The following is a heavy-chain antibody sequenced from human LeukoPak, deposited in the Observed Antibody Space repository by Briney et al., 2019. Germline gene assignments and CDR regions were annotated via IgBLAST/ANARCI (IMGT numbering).Heavy chain of an antibody. CDR2: ISSSGSTI. Sequence: PGGSLRLSCAASGFTFSDYYMSWIRRAPGKGLEWVSYISSSGSTIYYADSVKGRFTISRDNAKNSLYLQMNSLRAEDTAVYYCARGFRRGYSYGYNFDYWGQGTLVTVSS. J-gene: IGHJ4*02. CDR1: GFTFSDYY. D-gene: IGHD5-18*01. V-gene: IGHV3-11*04. CDR3: ARGFRRGYSYGYNFDY.